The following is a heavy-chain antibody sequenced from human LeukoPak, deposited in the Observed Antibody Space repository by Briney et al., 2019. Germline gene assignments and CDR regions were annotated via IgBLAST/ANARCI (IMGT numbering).Heavy chain of an antibody. CDR2: MNPNSGNA. Sequence: ASVEVSCKASGYTFTSYDINWVRQATGQGLEWMGWMNPNSGNAGYAQKFQGRVTMTRNTSISTAYMELSNLRPEDTAVYYCARDGSGTYWAYYNWFDPWGQGTLVTVSS. CDR3: ARDGSGTYWAYYNWFDP. D-gene: IGHD3-10*01. J-gene: IGHJ5*02. CDR1: GYTFTSYD. V-gene: IGHV1-8*01.